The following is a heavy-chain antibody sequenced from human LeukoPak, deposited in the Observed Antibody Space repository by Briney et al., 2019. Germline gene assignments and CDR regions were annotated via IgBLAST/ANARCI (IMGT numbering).Heavy chain of an antibody. CDR3: ARGARITMIVVVITTGYYFDY. V-gene: IGHV4-39*07. CDR2: IYYSGTT. D-gene: IGHD3-22*01. CDR1: GGSISSSPYY. Sequence: SEALSLTCTVSGGSISSSPYYWGWIRQPPGKGLEWIGSIYYSGTTHYNPSLKSRVTISVDTSKNQFSLKLSSVTAADTAVYYCARGARITMIVVVITTGYYFDYWGQGTLVTVSS. J-gene: IGHJ4*02.